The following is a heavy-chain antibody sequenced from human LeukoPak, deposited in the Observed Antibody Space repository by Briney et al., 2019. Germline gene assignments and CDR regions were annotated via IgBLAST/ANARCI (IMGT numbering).Heavy chain of an antibody. CDR3: ARGSSPFDY. J-gene: IGHJ4*02. V-gene: IGHV3-11*05. CDR1: GFSFSDSY. Sequence: GGSLRLSCAASGFSFSDSYMNWIRQAPGKGLEWVSYISGSSSYTDYADSVKGRFTISRDNAKNSLYLQMNSLRAEDTAVYYCARGSSPFDYWGQGTLVTVSS. CDR2: ISGSSSYT.